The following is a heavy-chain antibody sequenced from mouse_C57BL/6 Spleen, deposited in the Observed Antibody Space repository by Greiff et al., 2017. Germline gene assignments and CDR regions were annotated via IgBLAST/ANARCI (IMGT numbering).Heavy chain of an antibody. Sequence: QVQLQQPGAELVRPGASVKLSCKASGYTFTSYWMHWVKQGPMQGLEWIGNIDPSDSETHYNQKFKDKATLTVDKSSSTAYMQLSSLTSEDSAVYYCASVGYYDYGFAYWGQGTLVTVSA. J-gene: IGHJ3*01. CDR1: GYTFTSYW. CDR2: IDPSDSET. D-gene: IGHD2-4*01. V-gene: IGHV1-52*01. CDR3: ASVGYYDYGFAY.